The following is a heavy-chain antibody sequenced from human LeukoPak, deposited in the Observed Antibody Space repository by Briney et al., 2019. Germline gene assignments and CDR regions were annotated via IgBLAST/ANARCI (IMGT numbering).Heavy chain of an antibody. Sequence: SETLSLTCTVSGGSISSYYWSWIRQPPGKGLKWIGYIYYSGSTKYNPSLKSRVTISVETSKNKFSLKLSSVTAADTAVYYCARLVVAGTSWYFDLWGRGTLVTVSS. CDR2: IYYSGST. J-gene: IGHJ2*01. V-gene: IGHV4-59*01. D-gene: IGHD2-15*01. CDR1: GGSISSYY. CDR3: ARLVVAGTSWYFDL.